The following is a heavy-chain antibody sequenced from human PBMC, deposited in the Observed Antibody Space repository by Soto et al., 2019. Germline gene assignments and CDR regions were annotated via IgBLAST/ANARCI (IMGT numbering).Heavy chain of an antibody. D-gene: IGHD3-10*01. Sequence: QVQLVQSGAEVKKPGASVKVSCKASGYTFISYGISWVRQAPGQGLEWMGWISAYNGNTNYARKLQGRVTMTTATTTSGAYMELRSLRSDATSVDYCARDFRAGIYYGSGSSIDCWGQVTLVTVSS. V-gene: IGHV1-18*01. CDR2: ISAYNGNT. CDR1: GYTFISYG. J-gene: IGHJ4*02. CDR3: ARDFRAGIYYGSGSSIDC.